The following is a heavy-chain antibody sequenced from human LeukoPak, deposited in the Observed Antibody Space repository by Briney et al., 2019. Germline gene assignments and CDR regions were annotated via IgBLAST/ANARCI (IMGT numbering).Heavy chain of an antibody. CDR1: GYSFTTYW. Sequence: GESLKISCKGSGYSFTTYWIGWVRQMPGKGLEWMGIIYPGDSETRYSPSFQGQVTISVDKSISTAYLQWSSLKASDTAMYYCARRDYDYDYYMDVWGKGTTVTVSS. J-gene: IGHJ6*03. CDR2: IYPGDSET. V-gene: IGHV5-51*01. CDR3: ARRDYDYDYYMDV.